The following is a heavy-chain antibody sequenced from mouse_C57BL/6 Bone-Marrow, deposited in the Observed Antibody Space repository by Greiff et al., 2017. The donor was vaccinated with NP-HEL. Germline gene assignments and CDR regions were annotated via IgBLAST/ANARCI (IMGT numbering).Heavy chain of an antibody. Sequence: VQLQQSGAELVKPGASVKISCKASGYAFSSYWMNWVKQRPGKGLEWIGQIYPGDGDTTYNGKFKGKATLTADKSSSTAYMQLSSLTSEDSAVYFCARGDLYYGSPFAYWGQGTLVTVSA. J-gene: IGHJ3*01. V-gene: IGHV1-80*01. CDR2: IYPGDGDT. CDR3: ARGDLYYGSPFAY. CDR1: GYAFSSYW. D-gene: IGHD1-1*01.